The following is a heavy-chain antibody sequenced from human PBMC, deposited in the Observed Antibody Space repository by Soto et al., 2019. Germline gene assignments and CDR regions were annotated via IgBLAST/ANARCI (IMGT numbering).Heavy chain of an antibody. Sequence: QVQLQESGPGLVKPSETLSLTCSVSGVATSSHYWSWLRHPPGQRQEWIGCIYYRGTTNYNASLNSPVSISLDTYKNQFSLKLTSVTTADTALYYCARVGASPSHDREFDYWGQVILVTVSS. V-gene: IGHV4-59*11. CDR3: ARVGASPSHDREFDY. J-gene: IGHJ4*02. CDR2: IYYRGTT. CDR1: GVATSSHY.